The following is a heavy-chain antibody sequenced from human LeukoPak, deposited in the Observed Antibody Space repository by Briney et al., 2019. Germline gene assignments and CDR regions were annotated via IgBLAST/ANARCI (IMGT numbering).Heavy chain of an antibody. Sequence: GGSLRLSCAASGFIFHDFAMHWVRQVPGKGLEWVSTISWNSDIILYADSVKGRFTISRDSDRESLYMEMKNLRPEDTALYYCVKSGGYYYMDAWGKGTTVIVSS. CDR1: GFIFHDFA. CDR2: ISWNSDII. J-gene: IGHJ6*03. CDR3: VKSGGYYYMDA. V-gene: IGHV3-9*01. D-gene: IGHD3-10*01.